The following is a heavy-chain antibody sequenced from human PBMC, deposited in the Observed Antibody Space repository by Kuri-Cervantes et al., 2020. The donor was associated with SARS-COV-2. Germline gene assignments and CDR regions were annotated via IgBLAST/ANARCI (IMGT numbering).Heavy chain of an antibody. CDR3: ATGAANSYMGV. D-gene: IGHD3-10*01. CDR1: GFTFTTFG. CDR2: IWYDGKNE. Sequence: GGSLRLSCAASGFTFTTFGIHWVRQAPGKGLEWVSVIWYDGKNEYYAGSVKGRFNISRDTSKNTVSLHMSSLRAEDTAMYYCATGAANSYMGVWGRGTTVTVSS. J-gene: IGHJ6*03. V-gene: IGHV3-33*01.